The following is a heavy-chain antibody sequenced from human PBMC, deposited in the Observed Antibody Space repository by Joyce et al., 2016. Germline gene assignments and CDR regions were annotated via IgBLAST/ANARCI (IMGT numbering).Heavy chain of an antibody. J-gene: IGHJ6*02. CDR1: GGTFSNYA. D-gene: IGHD3-3*01. CDR2: LIPGLGTA. V-gene: IGHV1-69*01. Sequence: QVQMVQSGAEMKKPGSSVKVSCKASGGTFSNYAISWVRQAPGQGLAWMGGLIPGLGTANYAQRFQGRVTITADGSTNTAYMELSSLTSEDTAVFYCARGNLWRGSLNRNYYYYDMHVWGQGTTVTVSS. CDR3: ARGNLWRGSLNRNYYYYDMHV.